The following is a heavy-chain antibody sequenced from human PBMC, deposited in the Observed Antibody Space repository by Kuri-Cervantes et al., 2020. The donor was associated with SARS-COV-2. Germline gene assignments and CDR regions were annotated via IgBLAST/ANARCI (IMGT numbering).Heavy chain of an antibody. V-gene: IGHV3-48*03. CDR2: ISSSGSTI. CDR1: GFTFSGYE. J-gene: IGHJ4*02. Sequence: GGSLRLSCAASGFTFSGYEMNWVRQAPGKGLEWVSYISSSGSTIYYADSVKGRFTISRDNAKNSLYLQMNSLRAEDPAVYYCARGDSSGYLYYFDYWGQGTLVTVSS. CDR3: ARGDSSGYLYYFDY. D-gene: IGHD3-22*01.